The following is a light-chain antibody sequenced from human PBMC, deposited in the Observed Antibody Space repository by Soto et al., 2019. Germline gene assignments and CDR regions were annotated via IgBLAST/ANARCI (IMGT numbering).Light chain of an antibody. V-gene: IGLV2-14*01. CDR2: EVS. CDR1: SSDVGGHNY. CDR3: SSYTSSSTLV. J-gene: IGLJ1*01. Sequence: QSALTQPASVSGSPGQSITISCSGTSSDVGGHNYVSWYQQHPGKAPKVVIYEVSNRPSGVSNRFSGSKSGNTASLTISGLQAEDEADYYCSSYTSSSTLVFGTGTKVTAL.